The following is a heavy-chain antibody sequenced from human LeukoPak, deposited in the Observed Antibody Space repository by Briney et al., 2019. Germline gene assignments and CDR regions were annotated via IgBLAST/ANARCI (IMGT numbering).Heavy chain of an antibody. CDR3: ARVTGGSGSYFSYYYYYYMDV. D-gene: IGHD3-10*01. CDR2: IIPIFGTA. Sequence: GASVKVSCKASGYTFTSYGISWVRQAPGQGLEWMGGIIPIFGTANYAQKFQGRVTITADKSTSTAYMELSSLRSEDTAVYYCARVTGGSGSYFSYYYYYYMDVWGKGTTVTISS. CDR1: GYTFTSYG. J-gene: IGHJ6*03. V-gene: IGHV1-69*06.